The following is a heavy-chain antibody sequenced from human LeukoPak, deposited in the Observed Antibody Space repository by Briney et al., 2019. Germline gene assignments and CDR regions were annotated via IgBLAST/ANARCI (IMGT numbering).Heavy chain of an antibody. V-gene: IGHV3-53*05. CDR2: IYSGEVT. CDR1: GFTVSSRS. Sequence: GGSLRLSCAASGFTVSSRSMNWVRQAPGKGLECVSIIYSGEVTSYADSVKGRFTISRDNAKNSLYLQMNSLRAEDTALYYCAKDKGYGKRGGHYGYWAPYYFDYWGQGTLVTVSS. D-gene: IGHD3-10*01. CDR3: AKDKGYGKRGGHYGYWAPYYFDY. J-gene: IGHJ4*02.